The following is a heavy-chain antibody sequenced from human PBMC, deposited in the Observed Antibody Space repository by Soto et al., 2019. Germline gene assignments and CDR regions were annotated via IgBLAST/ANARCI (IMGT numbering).Heavy chain of an antibody. CDR2: IYYSGST. D-gene: IGHD5-12*01. CDR3: ARTADGYNYLNY. J-gene: IGHJ4*02. Sequence: SFTCTVSGDSISSGGYYWSWIRQHPGKGLEWIGYIYYSGSTYYNPSLESRVIISVDTSKNQFSLRLNSVTAADTAVYYCARTADGYNYLNYWGQGTLVTVSS. V-gene: IGHV4-31*03. CDR1: GDSISSGGYY.